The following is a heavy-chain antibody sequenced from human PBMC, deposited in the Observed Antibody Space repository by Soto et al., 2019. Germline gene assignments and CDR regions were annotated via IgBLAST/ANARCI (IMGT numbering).Heavy chain of an antibody. D-gene: IGHD3-10*01. CDR2: ISGSGGST. CDR3: AKGSSGSYFTFDY. CDR1: GFTFSNYA. J-gene: IGHJ4*02. Sequence: EVQLLDSGGGLVQPGGSLRLSCAASGFTFSNYAMSWVRQAPGKGLEWVSTISGSGGSTYYADSVKGRFTISRNNSKNTLYLEMNNLGAEDTAVYYCAKGSSGSYFTFDYWGQGTLVTVSS. V-gene: IGHV3-23*01.